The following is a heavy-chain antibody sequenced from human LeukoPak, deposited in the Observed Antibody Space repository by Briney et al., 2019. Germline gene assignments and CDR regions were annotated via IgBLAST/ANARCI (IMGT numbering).Heavy chain of an antibody. J-gene: IGHJ4*02. CDR2: ISSSSSYI. D-gene: IGHD5-12*01. CDR1: GFTFSSYA. Sequence: GGSLRLSCAASGFTFSSYAMSWVRQAPGKGLEWVSSISSSSSYIYYADSVKGRFTISRDNAKNSLYLQMNSLRAEDTAVYYCARAAHSGYDFDYWGQGTLVTVSS. CDR3: ARAAHSGYDFDY. V-gene: IGHV3-21*01.